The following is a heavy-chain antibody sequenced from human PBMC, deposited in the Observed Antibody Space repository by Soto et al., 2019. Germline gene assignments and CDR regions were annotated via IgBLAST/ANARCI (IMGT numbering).Heavy chain of an antibody. J-gene: IGHJ4*02. CDR3: AKVAPFILGSPF. CDR1: GFDFSGSE. Sequence: VQLVESGGALVQPGGSLRLSCTASGFDFSGSEMNWFRQAPGKGLEWVAYITGSGGVMFHADSVKGRFSISRDNAKNSLFLEMSDLTADDTGVYYCAKVAPFILGSPFWGQVTLVTVSS. V-gene: IGHV3-48*03. CDR2: ITGSGGVM. D-gene: IGHD2-21*01.